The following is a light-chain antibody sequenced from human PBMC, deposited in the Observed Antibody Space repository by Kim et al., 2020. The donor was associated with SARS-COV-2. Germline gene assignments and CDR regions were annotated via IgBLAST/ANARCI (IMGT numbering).Light chain of an antibody. CDR1: QGISSA. Sequence: SASVGARVTIPCRASQGISSALAWYQQKPGKAPKLVIYGASNMESAVPSRFSGRGSGTEFTLTITSLQPDDVATYYCQQYSIYWTFGQGTKVDIK. J-gene: IGKJ1*01. CDR3: QQYSIYWT. V-gene: IGKV1-13*02. CDR2: GAS.